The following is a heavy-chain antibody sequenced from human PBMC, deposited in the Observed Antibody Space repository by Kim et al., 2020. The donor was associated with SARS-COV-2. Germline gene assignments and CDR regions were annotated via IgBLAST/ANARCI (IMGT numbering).Heavy chain of an antibody. J-gene: IGHJ5*02. D-gene: IGHD2-2*01. CDR1: GGSISSHY. V-gene: IGHV4-59*11. CDR2: IYYSGST. CDR3: ARAVVPAATWFYP. Sequence: SETLSLTCTVSGGSISSHYWSWIRQPPGKGLEWIGYIYYSGSTNYNPSLKSGVTISVDTSKNQFALKLSSVTAADTAVYYCARAVVPAATWFYPWGQGTLVTVSS.